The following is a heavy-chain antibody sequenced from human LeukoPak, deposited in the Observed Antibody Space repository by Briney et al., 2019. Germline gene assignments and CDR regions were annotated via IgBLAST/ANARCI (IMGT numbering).Heavy chain of an antibody. V-gene: IGHV1-2*02. CDR3: TVWFGELTH. CDR1: GYTFTNYN. J-gene: IGHJ4*02. CDR2: ISPNSGGT. D-gene: IGHD3-10*01. Sequence: GASVKVSCKASGYTFTNYNIHWVRQAPGQGLEWMGWISPNSGGTNYAQKFQCRVTMTRDTCITTAYMELSSLRSDDTAMYYCTVWFGELTHWGQGTLVTVSS.